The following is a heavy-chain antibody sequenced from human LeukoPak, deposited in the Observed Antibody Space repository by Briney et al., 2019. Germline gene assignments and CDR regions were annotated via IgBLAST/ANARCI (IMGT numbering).Heavy chain of an antibody. J-gene: IGHJ4*02. CDR1: GFTFSSYN. V-gene: IGHV3-21*01. D-gene: IGHD7-27*01. Sequence: PGGSLRLSCAASGFTFSSYNMNWVRQAPGKGLEWVSSITTSSSYKFYADSLKGRFTISRDNAKKSLYLQMNSLTADDTAVYYCATYTGTYCDNWGQGTLVTVSS. CDR2: ITTSSSYK. CDR3: ATYTGTYCDN.